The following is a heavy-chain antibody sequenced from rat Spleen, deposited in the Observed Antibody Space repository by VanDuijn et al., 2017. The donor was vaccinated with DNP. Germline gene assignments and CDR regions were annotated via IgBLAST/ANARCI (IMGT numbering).Heavy chain of an antibody. CDR3: ARDRSIEPLDY. Sequence: QVQVKESGPGLVQPSQTLSLTGTVSGFSLPSYGASWVRQSPGKGLEWIAAISSGGSTYYNSVLKSRLSISRDASKSQVFLKMNSLQPEDTAIYFCARDRSIEPLDYWGQGVMVTVSS. D-gene: IGHD1-2*01. CDR2: ISSGGST. V-gene: IGHV2S8*01. J-gene: IGHJ2*01. CDR1: GFSLPSYG.